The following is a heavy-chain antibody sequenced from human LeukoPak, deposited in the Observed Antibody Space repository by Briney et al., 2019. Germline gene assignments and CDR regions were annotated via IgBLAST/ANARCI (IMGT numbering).Heavy chain of an antibody. D-gene: IGHD2-21*02. CDR3: ARGLLAYCGGDCPASPGSFDY. CDR2: ISSNGGST. V-gene: IGHV3-64*01. J-gene: IGHJ4*02. CDR1: GFTFSSYA. Sequence: GGSLRLSCAASGFTFSSYAMHWVRQAPGKGLEYVSAISSNGGSTYYANSVKGRFTISRDNSKNTLYLQMGSLRAEDMAVYYCARGLLAYCGGDCPASPGSFDYWGQGTLVTVSS.